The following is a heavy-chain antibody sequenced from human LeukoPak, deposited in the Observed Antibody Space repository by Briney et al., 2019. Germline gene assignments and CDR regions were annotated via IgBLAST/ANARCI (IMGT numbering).Heavy chain of an antibody. J-gene: IGHJ4*02. CDR2: IDWDDDK. V-gene: IGHV2-70*11. Sequence: LSLTCTVSGGSISSYYWSWIRQPPGKALEWLARIDWDDDKYYSTSLKTRLTISKDTSKNQVVLTMTNMDPVDTATYYCARLSAGGRYYFDYWGQGTLVTVSS. D-gene: IGHD3-16*01. CDR3: ARLSAGGRYYFDY. CDR1: GGSISSYYW.